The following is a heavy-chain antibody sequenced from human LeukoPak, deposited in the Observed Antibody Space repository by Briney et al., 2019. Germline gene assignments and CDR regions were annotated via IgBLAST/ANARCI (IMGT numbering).Heavy chain of an antibody. Sequence: GGSLRLSCAASGFTFSSYAMSWVRQAPGKGLEWVSAISGSGGSTYYADSVKGRFTISRDNSKNTLYLQMNSLRAEDTAVYYCAKDWSALVVPAARFDYWGQGTLVTVSS. CDR2: ISGSGGST. CDR3: AKDWSALVVPAARFDY. CDR1: GFTFSSYA. V-gene: IGHV3-23*01. J-gene: IGHJ4*02. D-gene: IGHD2-2*01.